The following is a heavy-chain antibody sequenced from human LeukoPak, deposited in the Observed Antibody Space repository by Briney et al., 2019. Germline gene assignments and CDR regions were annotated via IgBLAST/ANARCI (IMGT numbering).Heavy chain of an antibody. Sequence: GRSLRLSCAASGFTFSSYAMHWVRQAPGKGLEWVAVISYDGSNKYYADSVKGRFTISRDNSKNTLYLQMNSLRAEDTAVYYCARPYSNKLDLNPPDALVDYWGQGTLVTVSS. CDR2: ISYDGSNK. J-gene: IGHJ4*02. V-gene: IGHV3-30*04. CDR1: GFTFSSYA. D-gene: IGHD6-13*01. CDR3: ARPYSNKLDLNPPDALVDY.